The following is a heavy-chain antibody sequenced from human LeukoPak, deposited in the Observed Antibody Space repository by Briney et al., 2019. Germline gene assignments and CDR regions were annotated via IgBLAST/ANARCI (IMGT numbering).Heavy chain of an antibody. J-gene: IGHJ4*02. CDR3: ARFTDSSGYPPFDY. V-gene: IGHV3-7*01. Sequence: PGGSLRLSCAASGFTFSNYWMNWVRQAPGKGLEWVASINQDGSNKYYADSVKGRFTISRDNSKNTLYLQMNSLRAEDTAVYYCARFTDSSGYPPFDYWGQGTLVTVSS. CDR1: GFTFSNYW. CDR2: INQDGSNK. D-gene: IGHD3-22*01.